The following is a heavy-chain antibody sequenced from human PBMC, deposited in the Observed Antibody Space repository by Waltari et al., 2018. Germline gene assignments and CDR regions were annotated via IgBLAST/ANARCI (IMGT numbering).Heavy chain of an antibody. Sequence: EVQLLQSGAEVKKPGATVNISCKASGYTFTDYYMHWVQQAPGKGLEWMGSVEPEDGETIYAEKVQGRVTITEDTSTDTAYMELSSLRTEDTAVYYCARDRRITMIMDAFDIWGQGTMVTVSS. D-gene: IGHD3-22*01. V-gene: IGHV1-69-2*01. CDR3: ARDRRITMIMDAFDI. CDR1: GYTFTDYY. CDR2: VEPEDGET. J-gene: IGHJ3*02.